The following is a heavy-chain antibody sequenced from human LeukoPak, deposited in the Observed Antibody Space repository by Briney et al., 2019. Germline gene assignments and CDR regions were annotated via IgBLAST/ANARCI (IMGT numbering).Heavy chain of an antibody. Sequence: PSETLSLTCAVYGGSFSGYYWSWIRQPPGKGLEWIGEINHSGSTNYNPSLKSRVTISVDTSKNQFSLKLSSVTAADTAVYYCAKDSGSYFRNYGMDVWGQGTTVTVSS. CDR1: GGSFSGYY. CDR2: INHSGST. D-gene: IGHD1-26*01. J-gene: IGHJ6*02. V-gene: IGHV4-34*01. CDR3: AKDSGSYFRNYGMDV.